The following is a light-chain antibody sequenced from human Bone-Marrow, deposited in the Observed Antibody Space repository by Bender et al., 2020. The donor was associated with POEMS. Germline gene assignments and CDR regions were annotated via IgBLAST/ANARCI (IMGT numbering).Light chain of an antibody. Sequence: QSALTQPASVSGSPGQSITISCTGTSSDVGGYNYVSWYQKYPGKAPKPIIFDVNNRPSGVSIRFSGSKSGNTASLTISGLQAEDEADYYCSSYTSSNTAVFGGGTKLTVL. J-gene: IGLJ2*01. CDR2: DVN. CDR3: SSYTSSNTAV. V-gene: IGLV2-14*01. CDR1: SSDVGGYNY.